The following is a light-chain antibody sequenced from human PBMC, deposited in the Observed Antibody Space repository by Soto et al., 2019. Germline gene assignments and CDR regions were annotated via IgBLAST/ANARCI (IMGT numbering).Light chain of an antibody. V-gene: IGLV4-60*02. CDR3: ETWDNYTPVV. Sequence: QLVLTQSPSASASLGSSVKLTCTLSSGQSTYTIAWHQQQPGKAPRFLMKVERSGTYNRGSGIPDRFSGSSSGADRYLTVSNLQFEDEADYYCETWDNYTPVVFGGGTKLTVL. CDR2: VERSGTY. CDR1: SGQSTYT. J-gene: IGLJ2*01.